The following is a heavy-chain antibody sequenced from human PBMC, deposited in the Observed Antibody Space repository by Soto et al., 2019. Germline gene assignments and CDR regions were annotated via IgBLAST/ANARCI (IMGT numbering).Heavy chain of an antibody. CDR1: GGTFSSYA. CDR3: ARDSSDITIFGVVKGSYYYGMDV. V-gene: IGHV1-69*12. Sequence: QVQLVQSGAEVKKPGSSVKVSCKASGGTFSSYAISWVRQAPGQGLEWMGGIIPIFGTANYAQKFQGRVTINADESTSTAYMELSSLRSEDTAVYYCARDSSDITIFGVVKGSYYYGMDVWGQGTTVTVSS. CDR2: IIPIFGTA. J-gene: IGHJ6*02. D-gene: IGHD3-3*01.